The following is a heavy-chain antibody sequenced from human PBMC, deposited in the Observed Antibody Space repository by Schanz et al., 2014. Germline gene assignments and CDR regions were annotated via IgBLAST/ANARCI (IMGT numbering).Heavy chain of an antibody. D-gene: IGHD3-9*01. CDR1: GFIFSSYG. J-gene: IGHJ4*02. CDR2: MSYDGSIK. CDR3: AKQIHDDILTVTRN. Sequence: QVQLAESGGGVVQPGRSLRLSWAASGFIFSSYGTHWVRQAPGKGLEWVAAMSYDGSIKDYGDSVKGRFTISRDNAKNSMYLHMKSLRGEDTAVYYCAKQIHDDILTVTRNWGQGTLVTVSS. V-gene: IGHV3-33*03.